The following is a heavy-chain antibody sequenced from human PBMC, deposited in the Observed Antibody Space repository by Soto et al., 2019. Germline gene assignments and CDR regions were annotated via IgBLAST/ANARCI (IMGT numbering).Heavy chain of an antibody. J-gene: IGHJ4*02. V-gene: IGHV4-30-2*01. D-gene: IGHD4-17*01. CDR3: ARSMTTVTTNDY. Sequence: SETLSLTCAVYGGSFSGYSGSWIRQPQGKGLEWIGYNYHSGTNYCNLSLKSRVTISVDRSKNQFSLKLSSVTAADTAVYYCARSMTTVTTNDYWGQGSLVTVSS. CDR1: GGSFSGYS. CDR2: NYHSGTN.